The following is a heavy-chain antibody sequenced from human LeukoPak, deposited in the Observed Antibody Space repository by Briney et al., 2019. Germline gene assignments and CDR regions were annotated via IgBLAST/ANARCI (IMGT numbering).Heavy chain of an antibody. D-gene: IGHD3-10*01. V-gene: IGHV3-23*01. CDR1: GFTFNSYI. Sequence: PGGSLRLSCAASGFTFNSYILSWVRQAPGRGLEWVSAITGSSGTTYYADSVKGRFTISRDNSKNTLYMQMNSLRVEDTAVYYCARGSYGSGSYSYYGMDVWGQGTTVTVSS. J-gene: IGHJ6*02. CDR2: ITGSSGTT. CDR3: ARGSYGSGSYSYYGMDV.